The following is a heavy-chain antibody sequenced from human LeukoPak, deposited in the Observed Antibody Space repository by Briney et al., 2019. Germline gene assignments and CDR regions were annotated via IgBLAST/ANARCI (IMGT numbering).Heavy chain of an antibody. Sequence: ASVKVSCKASGYTFTSYGISWVRQAPGQGLEWMGWISAYNGNTNYAQKLQGRVTMTTDTSTSTAYMELRSLRSDDTAVYYCARARGVTVAGYYYYYMDAWGKGTTVTVSS. CDR2: ISAYNGNT. J-gene: IGHJ6*03. V-gene: IGHV1-18*01. D-gene: IGHD6-19*01. CDR1: GYTFTSYG. CDR3: ARARGVTVAGYYYYYMDA.